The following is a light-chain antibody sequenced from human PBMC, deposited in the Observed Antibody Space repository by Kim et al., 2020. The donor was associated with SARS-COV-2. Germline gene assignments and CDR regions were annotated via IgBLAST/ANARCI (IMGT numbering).Light chain of an antibody. J-gene: IGLJ1*01. V-gene: IGLV1-47*01. CDR3: AAWDENLNGYV. CDR1: ASNIGRYS. CDR2: RNV. Sequence: QSLLTQPPSMSGTPGQSVPISCSGSASNIGRYSVSWYQHVPGTAPKLLIYRNVQRPSGVLDRFSGSKSGTSAPLAISGLRSEDEAEYFCAAWDENLNGYVFGSGTKVTVL.